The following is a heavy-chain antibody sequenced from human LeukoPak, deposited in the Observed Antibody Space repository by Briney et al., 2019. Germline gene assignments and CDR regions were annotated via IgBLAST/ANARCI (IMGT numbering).Heavy chain of an antibody. J-gene: IGHJ5*02. Sequence: GESLKISCKGSGYSFSTYWIGWVRQMPGKGLKWMGIIYPDDSDTKYSPSFQGQVTISADKSISTAYLQWSSLKASDTAMYYCARHGRYSSGSRWFGPWGQGTLVTVSS. CDR1: GYSFSTYW. CDR3: ARHGRYSSGSRWFGP. CDR2: IYPDDSDT. V-gene: IGHV5-51*01. D-gene: IGHD3-22*01.